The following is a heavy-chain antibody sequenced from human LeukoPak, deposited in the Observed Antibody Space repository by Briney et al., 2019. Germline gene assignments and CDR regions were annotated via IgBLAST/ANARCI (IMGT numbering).Heavy chain of an antibody. D-gene: IGHD1-26*01. V-gene: IGHV3-53*01. Sequence: PGGSLRLSCAASGFTVSSNHMSWVRQAPGKGLEWVSLIYISSNTYYADSVKGRFTISRDNSKNTLYLQMNSLRAEDTAVYYCAGGGGVGAKYWGQGTLVTVSS. CDR2: IYISSNT. CDR3: AGGGGVGAKY. J-gene: IGHJ4*02. CDR1: GFTVSSNH.